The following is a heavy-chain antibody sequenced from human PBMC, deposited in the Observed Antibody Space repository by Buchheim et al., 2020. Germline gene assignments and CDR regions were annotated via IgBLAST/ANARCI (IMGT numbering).Heavy chain of an antibody. V-gene: IGHV4-34*01. Sequence: QVQLQQWGAGLLKPSETLSLTCAVSGGSFSGYYWSWIRQPPGKGLEWIGEINHSGSTNYNPSLKSRVTISVDTSKNQFSLKLSSVTAADTAVYYCARESITGTRGYWGQGTL. CDR3: ARESITGTRGY. CDR2: INHSGST. D-gene: IGHD1-20*01. CDR1: GGSFSGYY. J-gene: IGHJ4*02.